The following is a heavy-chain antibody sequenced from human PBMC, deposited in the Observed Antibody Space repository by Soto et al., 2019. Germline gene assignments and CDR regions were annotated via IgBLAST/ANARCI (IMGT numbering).Heavy chain of an antibody. CDR1: GFTFSSYG. CDR2: IWYDGSNK. J-gene: IGHJ3*02. Sequence: GGSLRLSCAASGFTFSSYGMHWVRQAPGKGLEWVAVIWYDGSNKYYADSVKGRFTISRDNSKNTLYLQMNSLRAEDTAVYYCARDGGYCSGGSCSHDLGDAFDIWGQGTMVTVSS. D-gene: IGHD2-15*01. V-gene: IGHV3-33*01. CDR3: ARDGGYCSGGSCSHDLGDAFDI.